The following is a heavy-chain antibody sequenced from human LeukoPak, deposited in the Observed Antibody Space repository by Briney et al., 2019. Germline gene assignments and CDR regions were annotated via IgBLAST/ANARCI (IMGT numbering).Heavy chain of an antibody. CDR3: ARDTISAYYFDY. Sequence: GASVKVSCKASGYTFTSYYMHWVRQAPGQGLEWMGLINPSGGSTVYAQKFQGTVTMTRHTSTSTVYLELSSLRSEDTAVYYCARDTISAYYFDYWGQGTLVTVSS. V-gene: IGHV1-46*01. CDR2: INPSGGST. J-gene: IGHJ4*02. D-gene: IGHD6-25*01. CDR1: GYTFTSYY.